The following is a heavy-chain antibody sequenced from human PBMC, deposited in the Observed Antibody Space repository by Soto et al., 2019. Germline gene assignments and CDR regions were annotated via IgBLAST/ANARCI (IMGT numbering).Heavy chain of an antibody. V-gene: IGHV3-53*01. CDR1: GFTVSSNY. CDR2: IYSGGST. J-gene: IGHJ3*02. Sequence: GGSLRLSCAASGFTVSSNYMSWVRQAPGKGLEWVSVIYSGGSTYYADSVKGRFTISRDNSKNQLYLQMNSRRAEDTAVYYCARDSVMSGDAFDIWGQGTMVTVSS. CDR3: ARDSVMSGDAFDI. D-gene: IGHD2-21*01.